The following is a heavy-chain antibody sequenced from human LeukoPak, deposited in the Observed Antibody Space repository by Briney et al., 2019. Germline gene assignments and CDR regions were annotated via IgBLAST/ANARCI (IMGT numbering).Heavy chain of an antibody. D-gene: IGHD6-13*01. CDR2: ISGSGGST. Sequence: GGSLRLSCAASGFTFSSYGMSWVRQAPGKGLEWVSAISGSGGSTYYADSVKGRFTISRDNSKNTLYLQMNSLRAEDTAVYYCAKDSSWSSWYSRVDYWGQGTLVTVSS. J-gene: IGHJ4*02. CDR1: GFTFSSYG. CDR3: AKDSSWSSWYSRVDY. V-gene: IGHV3-23*01.